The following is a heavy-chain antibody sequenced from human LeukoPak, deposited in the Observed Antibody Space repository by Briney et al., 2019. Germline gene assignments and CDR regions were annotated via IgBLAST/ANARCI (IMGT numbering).Heavy chain of an antibody. Sequence: PGGSLRLSCAASGFTFSSYWVSWVRQAPGKGLEWVANIKQDGSEKYYVDSVKGRFTISRDNAKNSLYLQMNSLRAEDTTVYYCARETAAGTVDYWGQGTLVTVSS. CDR3: ARETAAGTVDY. CDR2: IKQDGSEK. D-gene: IGHD6-13*01. J-gene: IGHJ4*02. CDR1: GFTFSSYW. V-gene: IGHV3-7*01.